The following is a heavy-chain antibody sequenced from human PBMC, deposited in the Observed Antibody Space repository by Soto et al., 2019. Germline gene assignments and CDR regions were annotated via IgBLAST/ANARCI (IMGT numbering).Heavy chain of an antibody. CDR2: IYPGDSDT. D-gene: IGHD6-6*01. CDR1: GYSFTSYW. Sequence: GESLKISCKGSGYSFTSYWIGWVRQMPGKGLEWMGIIYPGDSDTRYSPSFQGQVTISADKSISTAYLQWSSLKASDTAMYYCARGVKNRYSSSSGLYFDYWGQGTLVTVSS. J-gene: IGHJ4*02. V-gene: IGHV5-51*01. CDR3: ARGVKNRYSSSSGLYFDY.